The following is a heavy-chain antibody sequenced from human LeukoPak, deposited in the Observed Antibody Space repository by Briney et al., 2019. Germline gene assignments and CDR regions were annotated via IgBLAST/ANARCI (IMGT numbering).Heavy chain of an antibody. CDR1: GGSFSGYY. CDR3: ARGYYDFWSGYYFYFDY. CDR2: INHSGST. J-gene: IGHJ4*02. D-gene: IGHD3-3*01. Sequence: SETLSLTCAVYGGSFSGYYWSWIRQPPGKGLEWIGEINHSGSTNYNPSLKSRVTISVDTSKNQFSLRLSSVTAADTAVYYCARGYYDFWSGYYFYFDYWGQGTLVTVSS. V-gene: IGHV4-34*01.